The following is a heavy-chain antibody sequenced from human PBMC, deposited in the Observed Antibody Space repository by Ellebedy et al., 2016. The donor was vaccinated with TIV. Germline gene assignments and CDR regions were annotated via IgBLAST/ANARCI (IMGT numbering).Heavy chain of an antibody. V-gene: IGHV3-15*07. D-gene: IGHD1-14*01. J-gene: IGHJ5*02. CDR3: ADRVWYDP. CDR2: MRSKVDGGTT. CDR1: GLIFSNAW. Sequence: PGGSLRLSCIGSGLIFSNAWMNWVRQGPGKGLEWVGRMRSKVDGGTTDYAESVKGRFIISRDDSKNTVYLQMNNLKIEDTAVYYCADRVWYDPWGQGTLVTVSS.